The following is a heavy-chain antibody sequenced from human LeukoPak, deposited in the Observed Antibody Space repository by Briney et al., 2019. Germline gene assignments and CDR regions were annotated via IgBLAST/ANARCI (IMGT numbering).Heavy chain of an antibody. CDR2: VFYDGTP. CDR3: ARHDPRIVIAPGTIHD. J-gene: IGHJ4*02. CDR1: GDLISDTTYY. V-gene: IGHV4-39*01. D-gene: IGHD2-2*02. Sequence: SETLSLTCVVSGDLISDTTYYWGWVRQPPGKGLEWIASVFYDGTPYSNPSLKSRVTISVDTSKNQFSLRLNSVTAADTAVYYCARHDPRIVIAPGTIHDWGQGALVTVSS.